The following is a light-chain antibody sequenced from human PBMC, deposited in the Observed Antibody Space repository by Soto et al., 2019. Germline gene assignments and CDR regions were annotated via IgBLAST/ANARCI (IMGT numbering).Light chain of an antibody. CDR1: QSVSSSY. CDR2: GAS. CDR3: QQFGSSPLT. V-gene: IGKV3-20*01. J-gene: IGKJ4*01. Sequence: EIVLTQSPGTLSLSPGEGATLSCRASQSVSSSYLAWYQQKPGQAPRLLIYGASSRAAGIPDRFSGSGSGTDFTLTISSLEPEDCAVYYCQQFGSSPLTFGGGTKV.